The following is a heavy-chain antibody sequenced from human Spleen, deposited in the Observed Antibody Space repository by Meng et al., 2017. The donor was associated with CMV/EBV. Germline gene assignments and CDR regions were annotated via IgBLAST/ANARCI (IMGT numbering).Heavy chain of an antibody. Sequence: GSLRLSCTVSGDSISSSNYYWGWIRQPPGKGLEWIGSIYYSGSTYYNPSLKSRVTISVDTSKNQFSLKLSSVTAADTAVYYCARDSGYYDFWSGSPNSYYYYGMDVWGQGTMVTVSS. D-gene: IGHD3-3*01. CDR3: ARDSGYYDFWSGSPNSYYYYGMDV. J-gene: IGHJ6*02. CDR2: IYYSGST. CDR1: GDSISSSNYY. V-gene: IGHV4-39*07.